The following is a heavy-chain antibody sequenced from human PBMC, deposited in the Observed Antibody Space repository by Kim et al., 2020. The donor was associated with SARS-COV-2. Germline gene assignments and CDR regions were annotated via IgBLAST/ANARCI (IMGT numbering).Heavy chain of an antibody. CDR3: ARGWLRFPRALGYCSSTSCYSYYGMDV. D-gene: IGHD2-2*02. J-gene: IGHJ6*02. V-gene: IGHV4-34*01. CDR2: INHSGST. CDR1: GGSFSGYY. Sequence: SETLSLTCAVYGGSFSGYYWSWIRQPPGKGLEWIGEINHSGSTNYNPSLKSRVTISVDTSKNQFSLKLSSVTAADTAVYYCARGWLRFPRALGYCSSTSCYSYYGMDVWGQGTTVTVSS.